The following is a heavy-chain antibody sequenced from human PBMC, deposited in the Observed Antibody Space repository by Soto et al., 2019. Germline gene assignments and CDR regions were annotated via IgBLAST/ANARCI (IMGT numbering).Heavy chain of an antibody. CDR2: THATGPT. CDR3: ASDADFGPEDPKFWAFDL. J-gene: IGHJ3*01. V-gene: IGHV4-4*02. CDR1: GVSTRGSEW. D-gene: IGHD3-3*01. Sequence: QVQLQQSGPGLVKPSGTLSLTGAASGVSTRGSEWWTWVRPAPGKGPEWIAETHATGPTNYNTSLQSRVTISLDTSKSQMSLTLLAVTAADTAVYFCASDADFGPEDPKFWAFDLWGQGTMVMVSS.